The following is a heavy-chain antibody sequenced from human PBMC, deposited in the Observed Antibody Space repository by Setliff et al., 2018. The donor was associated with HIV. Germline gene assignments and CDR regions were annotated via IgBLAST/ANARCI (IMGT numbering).Heavy chain of an antibody. CDR2: MNPDSRNT. J-gene: IGHJ4*02. D-gene: IGHD3-3*01. CDR3: ARGRASGSAYSG. CDR1: GYAFTNYD. Sequence: ASVKVSCKPSGYAFTNYDINWVRQAAGQGLEWMGWMNPDSRNTGYAQRFEGSVTMTWDTSISTAYMGLNNVKFEDTAVYYCARGRASGSAYSGWGQGTLVTVSS. V-gene: IGHV1-8*02.